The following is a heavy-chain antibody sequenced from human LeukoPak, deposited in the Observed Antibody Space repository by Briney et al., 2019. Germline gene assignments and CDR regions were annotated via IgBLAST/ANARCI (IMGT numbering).Heavy chain of an antibody. D-gene: IGHD2-2*01. CDR2: INPSGGST. Sequence: ASVKVSCKASGYTFTSYYMHWARQAPGQGLEWMGIINPSGGSTSYAQKFQGRVTMTRDTSTSTVYMELSSLRSEDTAVYYCARYPAVSTPAYYYYGMGVWGQGTTVTVSS. V-gene: IGHV1-46*01. J-gene: IGHJ6*02. CDR3: ARYPAVSTPAYYYYGMGV. CDR1: GYTFTSYY.